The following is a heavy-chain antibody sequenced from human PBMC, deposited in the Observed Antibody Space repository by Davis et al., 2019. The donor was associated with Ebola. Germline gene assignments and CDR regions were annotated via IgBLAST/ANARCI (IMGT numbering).Heavy chain of an antibody. CDR2: ISSSGSTI. V-gene: IGHV3-11*01. D-gene: IGHD5-18*01. CDR3: ARELIYSYGFARNYYYYYGMDV. J-gene: IGHJ6*02. Sequence: GESLKISCAASGFTFSDYYMSWIRQAPGKGLEWVSYISSSGSTIYYADSVKGRFTIYRDNAKNSLYLQMNSLRAEDTAVYYCARELIYSYGFARNYYYYYGMDVWGQGTTVTVSS. CDR1: GFTFSDYY.